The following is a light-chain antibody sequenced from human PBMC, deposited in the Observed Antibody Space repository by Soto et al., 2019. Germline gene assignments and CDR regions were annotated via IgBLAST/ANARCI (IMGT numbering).Light chain of an antibody. CDR2: EVS. V-gene: IGLV2-8*01. CDR1: SSDVGGYNY. J-gene: IGLJ2*01. CDR3: SSYTSSNTLI. Sequence: QLVLTQPPSASGSPGQSVTISCTGTSSDVGGYNYVSWYQQHPGKAPKLMIYEVSKRPSGVPDRFSGSKSGNTASLTVSGLQAEDEADYYCSSYTSSNTLIFGGGTKVTVL.